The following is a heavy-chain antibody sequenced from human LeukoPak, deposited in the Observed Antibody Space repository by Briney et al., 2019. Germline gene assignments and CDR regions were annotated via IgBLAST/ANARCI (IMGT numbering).Heavy chain of an antibody. J-gene: IGHJ4*02. CDR2: ISSSSSYI. D-gene: IGHD2-15*01. CDR1: GFTFSSYS. Sequence: GGSLRLSCAASGFTFSSYSMKWVRQAPGKGLEWVASISSSSSYIHYADSVEGRFTISRDNAKNSLYLQMNSLIAEDTAVYYCARDYDFYCSGGSCYSPRLSDYWGQGTLVTVSS. V-gene: IGHV3-21*01. CDR3: ARDYDFYCSGGSCYSPRLSDY.